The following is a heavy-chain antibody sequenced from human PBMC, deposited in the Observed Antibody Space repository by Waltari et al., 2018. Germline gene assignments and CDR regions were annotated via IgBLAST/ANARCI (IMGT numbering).Heavy chain of an antibody. Sequence: EVQLVESGGGLVQPGGSLRLYCSASGFSLSSHAMHWVRKAPGKGLEYVSAISGDGGATYYSNSVKGRFTISRDNSKNTLYLQMGSLRAEDMAMYYCARDLYCSSTACYAPFDYWGQGTLVTVSS. V-gene: IGHV3-64*01. J-gene: IGHJ4*02. CDR1: GFSLSSHA. CDR2: ISGDGGAT. CDR3: ARDLYCSSTACYAPFDY. D-gene: IGHD2-2*01.